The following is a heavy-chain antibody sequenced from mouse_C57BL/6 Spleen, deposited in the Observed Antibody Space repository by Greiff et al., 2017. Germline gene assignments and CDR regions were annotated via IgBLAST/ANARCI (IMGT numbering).Heavy chain of an antibody. V-gene: IGHV7-3*01. CDR3: ARYIRTNWGYYFDY. D-gene: IGHD4-1*01. J-gene: IGHJ2*01. Sequence: EVKVVESGGGLVQPGGSLSLSCAASGFTFTDYYMSWVRQPPGKALEWLGFIRNKANGYTTEYSASVKGRFTISRDNSQSILYLQMNALRAEDSATYYCARYIRTNWGYYFDYWGQGTTLTVSS. CDR2: IRNKANGYTT. CDR1: GFTFTDYY.